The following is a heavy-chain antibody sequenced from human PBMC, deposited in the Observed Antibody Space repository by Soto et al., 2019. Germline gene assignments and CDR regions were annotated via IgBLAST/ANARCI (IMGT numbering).Heavy chain of an antibody. Sequence: SVKVSCKTSGDNFKKNVFTWVRQAPGQGLEWMGGTIPAVGKTHYIEKFQGRVTISIDTSENQFSLKLSSVTAADTAVYYCAREKMGGRYGMDVWGQGTTVTVSS. J-gene: IGHJ6*02. CDR2: TIPAVGKT. CDR3: AREKMGGRYGMDV. CDR1: GDNFKKNV. D-gene: IGHD2-15*01. V-gene: IGHV1-69*10.